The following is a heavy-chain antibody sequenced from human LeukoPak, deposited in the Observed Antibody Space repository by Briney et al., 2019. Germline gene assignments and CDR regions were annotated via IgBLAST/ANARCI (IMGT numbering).Heavy chain of an antibody. Sequence: ASVKVSCKASGYTFTGYYMHWVRQAPGQGLGWMGWINPNSGGTNYAQKFQGRVTMTRDTSISTAYMELSRLRSDDTAVYYCARAVVVVAATMIDYWGQGTLVTVSS. D-gene: IGHD2-15*01. V-gene: IGHV1-2*02. CDR1: GYTFTGYY. CDR2: INPNSGGT. J-gene: IGHJ4*02. CDR3: ARAVVVVAATMIDY.